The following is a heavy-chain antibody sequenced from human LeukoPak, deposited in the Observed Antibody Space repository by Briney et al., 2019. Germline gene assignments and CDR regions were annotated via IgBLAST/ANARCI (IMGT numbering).Heavy chain of an antibody. V-gene: IGHV4-61*01. CDR1: GGSLSSGSYY. CDR3: ARRPSTYYYDSSGYYSPWFDP. CDR2: IYYSGST. J-gene: IGHJ5*02. D-gene: IGHD3-22*01. Sequence: PSETLSLTCTVSGGSLSSGSYYWSWIRQPPGKGLEWIGYIYYSGSTNYTPSLKSRVTISVDTSKNQFSLKLSSVTAADTAVYYCARRPSTYYYDSSGYYSPWFDPWGQGTLVTVSS.